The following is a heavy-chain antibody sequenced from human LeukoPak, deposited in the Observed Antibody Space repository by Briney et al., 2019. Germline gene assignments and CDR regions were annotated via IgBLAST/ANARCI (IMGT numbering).Heavy chain of an antibody. V-gene: IGHV3-23*01. D-gene: IGHD3-10*01. Sequence: PGGSLRLSCAASGFTFSSYAMSWVRQAPGKGLEWVSAISGSGGSTYYADSVKGRFTISRDNSKNTLYPQMNSLRAEDTAVYYCAKDQSSDMVRGVIPHFDYWGQGTLVTVSS. CDR3: AKDQSSDMVRGVIPHFDY. CDR2: ISGSGGST. J-gene: IGHJ4*02. CDR1: GFTFSSYA.